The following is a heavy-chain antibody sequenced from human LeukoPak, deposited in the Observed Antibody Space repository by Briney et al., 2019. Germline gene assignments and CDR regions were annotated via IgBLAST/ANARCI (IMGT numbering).Heavy chain of an antibody. D-gene: IGHD3-10*01. Sequence: SETLSLTCTVSGGFISSYYWGWIRQPPGKGLEWIGSIYYSGSTYYNPSLKSRVTISVDTSKNQFSLKLSSVTAADTAVYYCARLPRWGSGSYIYWGQGTLVTVSS. CDR1: GGFISSYY. V-gene: IGHV4-39*01. J-gene: IGHJ4*02. CDR3: ARLPRWGSGSYIY. CDR2: IYYSGST.